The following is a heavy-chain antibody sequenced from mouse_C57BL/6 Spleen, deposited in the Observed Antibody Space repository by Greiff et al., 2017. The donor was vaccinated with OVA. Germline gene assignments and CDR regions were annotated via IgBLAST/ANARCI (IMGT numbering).Heavy chain of an antibody. D-gene: IGHD1-1*01. Sequence: VQLQQPGAELVRPGTSVKLSCKASGYTFTSYWMHWVKQRPGQGLEWIGVIDPSDSYTNYNQKFKGKATLTVDTSSSTAYMQLSSLTSEDSAVYDCARSTTVVARAMDDWGQGTSVTVSS. CDR1: GYTFTSYW. CDR3: ARSTTVVARAMDD. J-gene: IGHJ4*01. V-gene: IGHV1-59*01. CDR2: IDPSDSYT.